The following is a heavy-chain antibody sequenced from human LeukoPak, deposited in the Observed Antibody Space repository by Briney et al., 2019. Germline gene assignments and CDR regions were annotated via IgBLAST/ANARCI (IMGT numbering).Heavy chain of an antibody. V-gene: IGHV3-48*01. CDR2: ISSSSSNI. CDR1: GFTFSSYS. D-gene: IGHD6-13*01. J-gene: IGHJ4*02. Sequence: GGSLRLSCAASGFTFSSYSMNWVRQAPGKGLEWVSYISSSSSNIYYANSVKGRFTISRDNAKNSLYLQMNSLRAEDTAVYYCARDKAAAGKFDYWGQGTLVTVSS. CDR3: ARDKAAAGKFDY.